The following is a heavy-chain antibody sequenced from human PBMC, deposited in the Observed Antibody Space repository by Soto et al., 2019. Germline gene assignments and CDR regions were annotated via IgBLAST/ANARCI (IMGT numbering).Heavy chain of an antibody. V-gene: IGHV3-33*01. J-gene: IGHJ4*02. CDR3: ARAPPWDWLDY. CDR1: GFTFSSYG. D-gene: IGHD3-9*01. Sequence: QVQLVESGGSVVQPGRSLRLSCAASGFTFSSYGMHWVRQAPGKGLEWVAVIWYDGSNKYYADSVKGRFTISRDNSKNTLYLQMNSLRAEDTAVYYCARAPPWDWLDYWGQGTLVTVSS. CDR2: IWYDGSNK.